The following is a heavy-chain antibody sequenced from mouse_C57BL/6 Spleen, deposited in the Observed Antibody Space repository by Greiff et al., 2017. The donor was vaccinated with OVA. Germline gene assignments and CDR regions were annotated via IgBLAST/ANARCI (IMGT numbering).Heavy chain of an antibody. Sequence: QVQLQQPGAELVKPGASVKLSCKASGYTFTSYWMHWVKQRPGQGLEWIGMIHPTSGSTNYNEKFKSKATLTVDKSSSTAYMQLSSLTSEDSAVYYCARGYYDYRGVFAYWGQGTLVTVSA. CDR3: ARGYYDYRGVFAY. CDR1: GYTFTSYW. J-gene: IGHJ3*01. V-gene: IGHV1-64*01. CDR2: IHPTSGST. D-gene: IGHD2-4*01.